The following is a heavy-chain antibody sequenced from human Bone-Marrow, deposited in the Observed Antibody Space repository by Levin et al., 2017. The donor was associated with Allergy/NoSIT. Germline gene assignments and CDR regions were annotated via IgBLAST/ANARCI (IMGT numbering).Heavy chain of an antibody. Sequence: LSLTCGASGFPFSEFAMHWVRQAPGKGLEWVGLISYHGREKYFADSVKGRFDISRDNSNNRLYLQMSSLRADDTAMYYCARDLGNPYDFWTGPRWFDPWGQGTLVTVSS. J-gene: IGHJ5*02. CDR1: GFPFSEFA. CDR2: ISYHGREK. V-gene: IGHV3-30*09. CDR3: ARDLGNPYDFWTGPRWFDP. D-gene: IGHD3-3*01.